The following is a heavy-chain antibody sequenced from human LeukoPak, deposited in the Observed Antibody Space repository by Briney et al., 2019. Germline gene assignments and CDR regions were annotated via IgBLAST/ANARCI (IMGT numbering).Heavy chain of an antibody. J-gene: IGHJ4*02. CDR3: AKGGTYKSSRRVYFDY. Sequence: ASVKVSCKASGGTFSSYAISWVRQAPGQGLEWMGRIIPILGIANYAQKFQGRVTITADKSTSTAYMELSSLRSEDTAVYYCAKGGTYKSSRRVYFDYWGQGTLVTVSS. CDR1: GGTFSSYA. V-gene: IGHV1-69*04. CDR2: IIPILGIA. D-gene: IGHD3-16*01.